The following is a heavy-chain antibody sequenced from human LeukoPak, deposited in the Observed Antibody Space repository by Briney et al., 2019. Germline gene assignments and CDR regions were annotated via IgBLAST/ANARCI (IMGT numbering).Heavy chain of an antibody. CDR1: GFTFSGHW. CDR2: INQGGSDK. V-gene: IGHV3-7*01. CDR3: TRDRSRAEDD. Sequence: GGSLRLSCAASGFTFSGHWTSWVRQAPGKGLEWVANINQGGSDKYYVVSVKGRFTISRDNANNLLYLQMNSLRGEDTAVYYCTRDRSRAEDDWGQGTLVTVSS. J-gene: IGHJ4*02. D-gene: IGHD1-14*01.